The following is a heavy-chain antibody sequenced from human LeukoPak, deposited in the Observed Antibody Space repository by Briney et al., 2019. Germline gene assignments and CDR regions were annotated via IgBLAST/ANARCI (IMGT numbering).Heavy chain of an antibody. CDR2: IYHSGST. J-gene: IGHJ4*02. CDR1: GGSISSSNW. Sequence: TTSETLSLTCAVSGGSISSSNWWSWVRQPPGKGLGWIGEIYHSGSTNYNPSLKSRVTISVDKSKNQFSLKLSSVTAADTAVYYCARDPLTSQAFDYWGQGTLVTVSS. CDR3: ARDPLTSQAFDY. V-gene: IGHV4-4*02. D-gene: IGHD6-6*01.